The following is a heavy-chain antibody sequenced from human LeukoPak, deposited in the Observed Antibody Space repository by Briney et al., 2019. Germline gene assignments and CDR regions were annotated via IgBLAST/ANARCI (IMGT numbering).Heavy chain of an antibody. J-gene: IGHJ4*02. CDR1: GGSFSGYY. D-gene: IGHD1-26*01. CDR2: INHSGST. Sequence: PSETLSLTCAVYGGSFSGYYKSWIRQPPGKGLEWIGEINHSGSTNYNPSLKSRVTISVDTSKNQFSLKLSFVTAADTAVYYCARRIVGATTGDYFDYWGQGTLVTVSS. CDR3: ARRIVGATTGDYFDY. V-gene: IGHV4-34*01.